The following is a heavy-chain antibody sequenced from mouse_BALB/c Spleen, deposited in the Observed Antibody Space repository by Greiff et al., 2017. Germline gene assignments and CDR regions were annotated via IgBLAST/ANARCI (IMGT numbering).Heavy chain of an antibody. CDR2: INPGSGGT. CDR1: GYAFTNYL. Sequence: VQLQQSGPELVRPGTSVKVSCKASGYAFTNYLIEWVKQRPGQGLEWIGVINPGSGGTNYNEKFKGKATLTADKSSSTAYMQLSSLTSDDSAVYFCARGCGSGYDAMDYWGQGTSVTVSA. V-gene: IGHV1-54*01. J-gene: IGHJ4*01. D-gene: IGHD1-1*01. CDR3: ARGCGSGYDAMDY.